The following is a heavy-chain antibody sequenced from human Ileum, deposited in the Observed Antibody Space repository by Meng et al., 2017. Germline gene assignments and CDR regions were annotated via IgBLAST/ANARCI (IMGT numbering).Heavy chain of an antibody. CDR3: ARSDWFDP. Sequence: VHLVESGGGLVQPGGSLRLACTASGFTFSSSWMHWVRQVPGKGLVWVSRIKYDGSITMYADFVKGRFTISRDNAKNTLYLQMNNLRAEDTAVYYCARSDWFDPWGQGTLVTVFS. CDR2: IKYDGSIT. V-gene: IGHV3-74*03. J-gene: IGHJ5*02. CDR1: GFTFSSSW.